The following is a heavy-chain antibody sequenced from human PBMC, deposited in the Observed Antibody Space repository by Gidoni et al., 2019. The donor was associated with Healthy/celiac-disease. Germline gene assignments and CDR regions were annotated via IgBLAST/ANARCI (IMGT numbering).Heavy chain of an antibody. CDR3: AREYRDCGGDCYYPTYYFDY. CDR2: IVPIFGTA. CDR1: GGTFSSYA. J-gene: IGHJ4*02. D-gene: IGHD2-21*01. V-gene: IGHV1-69*01. Sequence: VQSGAEVKKPGSSVKVSCKASGGTFSSYAISWVRQAPGQGLEWMGGIVPIFGTANYAQKCQVRVTITADESTSTAYMELSSLRSEDTAVYYCAREYRDCGGDCYYPTYYFDYWGQGTLVTVSS.